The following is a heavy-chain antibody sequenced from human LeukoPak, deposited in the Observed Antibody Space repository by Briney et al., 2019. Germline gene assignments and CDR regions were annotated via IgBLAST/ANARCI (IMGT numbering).Heavy chain of an antibody. J-gene: IGHJ4*02. CDR2: ISNTGGST. V-gene: IGHV3-23*01. CDR3: AKVTHSSGWYFDY. Sequence: GGSLRLSYAASGFSFSTYAMSWVRQAPGKGLEWVSAISNTGGSTYYADSVKGRFTISRDKSKNTLSLQMNSLRAEDTAVYYCAKVTHSSGWYFDYWGQGTLVTVSS. D-gene: IGHD6-19*01. CDR1: GFSFSTYA.